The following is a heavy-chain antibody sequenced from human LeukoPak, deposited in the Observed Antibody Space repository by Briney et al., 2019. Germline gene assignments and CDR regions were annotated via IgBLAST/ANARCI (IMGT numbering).Heavy chain of an antibody. J-gene: IGHJ4*02. CDR1: GYSIISDYY. Sequence: PSETLSLTCTVSGYSIISDYYWGWIRQPPGKELGWIGSIYHTGTTYYNPSLRSRVTISVDTSKNQFSLKLTSVTAADTAVYYCAREVAYWGQGILVTVSS. V-gene: IGHV4-38-2*02. CDR3: AREVAY. CDR2: IYHTGTT.